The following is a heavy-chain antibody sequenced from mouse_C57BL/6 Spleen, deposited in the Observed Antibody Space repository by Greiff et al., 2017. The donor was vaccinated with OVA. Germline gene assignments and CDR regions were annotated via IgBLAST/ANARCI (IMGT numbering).Heavy chain of an antibody. CDR3: VRQDGYYGRDY. J-gene: IGHJ4*01. V-gene: IGHV10-1*01. D-gene: IGHD2-3*01. CDR1: GFSFNTYA. Sequence: EVQGVESGGGLVQPKGSLKLSCAASGFSFNTYAMNWVRQAPGTGLEWVARIRSKSNNYATYYADSVKDRFTISRDDSESMLYLQMNNLKTEDTAMYYCVRQDGYYGRDYWGQGTSVTVSS. CDR2: IRSKSNNYAT.